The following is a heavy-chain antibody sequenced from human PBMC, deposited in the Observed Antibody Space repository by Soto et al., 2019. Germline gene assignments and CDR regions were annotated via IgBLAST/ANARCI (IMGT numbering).Heavy chain of an antibody. J-gene: IGHJ6*02. Sequence: ASVKVSCKASGYSFSTYGISWVRQAPGQGFEWMGWISTSNGYTNYAQKFQGRVSMTTDTSTNTAYMEVRSLRSDDTAFYFCARDRXFALLEWSPSDSYGMDVWGQGTSVTVSS. CDR2: ISTSNGYT. V-gene: IGHV1-18*01. CDR3: ARDRXFALLEWSPSDSYGMDV. D-gene: IGHD3-3*01. CDR1: GYSFSTYG.